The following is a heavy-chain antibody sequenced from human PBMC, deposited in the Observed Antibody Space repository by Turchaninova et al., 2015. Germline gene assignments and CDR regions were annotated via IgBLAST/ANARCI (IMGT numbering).Heavy chain of an antibody. V-gene: IGHV3-30*18. CDR3: AKTGRNYYDSPFDY. D-gene: IGHD3-22*01. J-gene: IGHJ4*02. CDR1: GFTFSSYG. CDR2: ILYEGINK. Sequence: QVQLVASGGGVVEPGMYLRLSWAASGFTFSSYGMHWVRQAPGRGLEWVALILYEGINKYYADSVKGRFTISRDNSKNTLYLQMDSLRAEDTAVYYCAKTGRNYYDSPFDYWGQGALVTVSS.